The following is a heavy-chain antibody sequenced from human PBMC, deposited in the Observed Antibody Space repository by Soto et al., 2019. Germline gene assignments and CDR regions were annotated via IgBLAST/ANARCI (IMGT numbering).Heavy chain of an antibody. CDR1: GFTFSSYS. V-gene: IGHV3-21*01. CDR3: ARERGGYCSGGSCYHYGMDV. D-gene: IGHD2-15*01. CDR2: ISSSSSYI. Sequence: KAGGSLRLSCAASGFTFSSYSMNWVRQAPGKXLEWVSSISSSSSYIYYADSVKGRFTISRDNAKNSLYLQMYSLRAEDTAVYYCARERGGYCSGGSCYHYGMDVWGQGTTVTVSS. J-gene: IGHJ6*02.